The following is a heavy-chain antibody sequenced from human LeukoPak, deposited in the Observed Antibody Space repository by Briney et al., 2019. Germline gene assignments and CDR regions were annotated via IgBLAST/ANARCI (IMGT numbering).Heavy chain of an antibody. CDR3: ARGRARPGTSKYYFDY. CDR2: MNPNSGNT. CDR1: GYTFTSYD. J-gene: IGHJ4*02. D-gene: IGHD1-14*01. V-gene: IGHV1-8*02. Sequence: ASVKVSCKASGYTFTSYDINWVRQATGQGLEWMGWMNPNSGNTGYAQKFQGRVTMTRNTSISTAYMELSSLRSEDTAVYYCARGRARPGTSKYYFDYWGQGTLVTVSS.